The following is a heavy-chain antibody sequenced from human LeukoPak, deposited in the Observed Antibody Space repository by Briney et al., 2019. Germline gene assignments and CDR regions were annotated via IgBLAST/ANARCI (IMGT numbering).Heavy chain of an antibody. CDR3: ATLGSGNWFDP. V-gene: IGHV4-4*02. D-gene: IGHD3-10*01. CDR2: IYHSGST. CDR1: GGSLSSTNW. J-gene: IGHJ5*02. Sequence: SGTLSLTCAVSGGSLSSTNWWSWVRQPPGKGLEWIGEIYHSGSTNYNPSLKSRVIISVDKSKNQFSLKLSSVTAANTAVYYCATLGSGNWFDPWGQGTLVTVSS.